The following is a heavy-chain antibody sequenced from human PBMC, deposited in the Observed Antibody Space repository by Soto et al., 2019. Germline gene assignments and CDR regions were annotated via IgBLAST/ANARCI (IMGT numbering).Heavy chain of an antibody. CDR3: ARDSPVVMVFSGSSYHFYGMDV. CDR1: GFTLDTYE. V-gene: IGHV3-48*03. D-gene: IGHD2-8*01. Sequence: GGSLRLSCEASGFTLDTYEMNWVRQAPGKGLEWVSKISDSGITYYSDSVEGRFTISRENTRNSLFLQMDSLTVEDTAVYYRARDSPVVMVFSGSSYHFYGMDVWGQGTMVTVSS. J-gene: IGHJ6*02. CDR2: ISDSGIT.